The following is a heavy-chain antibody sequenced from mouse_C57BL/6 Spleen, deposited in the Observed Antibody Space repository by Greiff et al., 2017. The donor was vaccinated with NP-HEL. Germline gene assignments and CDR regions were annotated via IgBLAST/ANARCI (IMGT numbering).Heavy chain of an antibody. J-gene: IGHJ3*01. CDR3: AREEGYEGYPFAY. Sequence: EVKVEESGGGLVKPGGSLKLSCAASGFTFSSYAMSWVRQTPEKRLEWVATISDGGSYTYYPDNVKGRFTISRDNAKNNLYLQMSHLKSEDTAMYYCAREEGYEGYPFAYWGQGTLVTVSA. CDR2: ISDGGSYT. CDR1: GFTFSSYA. V-gene: IGHV5-4*01. D-gene: IGHD2-3*01.